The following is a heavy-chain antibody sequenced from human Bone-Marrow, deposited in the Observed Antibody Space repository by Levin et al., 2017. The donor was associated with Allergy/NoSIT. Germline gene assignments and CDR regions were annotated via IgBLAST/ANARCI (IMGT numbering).Heavy chain of an antibody. D-gene: IGHD5-12*01. CDR2: IYYSGST. J-gene: IGHJ6*02. Sequence: SETLSLTCTVSGGSISSSSYYWGWIRQPPGKGPEWIGTIYYSGSTYYNPSLKSRVTISIDMSKNQFSLKLSSVTAADTAVYYCAREVAYDGPSDYSGMDVWGQGTTVTVSS. CDR1: GGSISSSSYY. CDR3: AREVAYDGPSDYSGMDV. V-gene: IGHV4-39*07.